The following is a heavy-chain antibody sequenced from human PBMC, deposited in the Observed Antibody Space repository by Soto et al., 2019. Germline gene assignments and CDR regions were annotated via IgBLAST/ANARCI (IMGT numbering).Heavy chain of an antibody. CDR3: AKHFRSYDFSDY. CDR2: INPNSGGT. Sequence: ASVKVSFKASGYTFTGYYMPWVLQAPGQGIECMGWINPNSGGTNYAQKFQGWVTMTRDTSISTAYMELSRLRSDDTAVYYCAKHFRSYDFSDYWGQGTLVTVSS. V-gene: IGHV1-2*04. CDR1: GYTFTGYY. J-gene: IGHJ4*02. D-gene: IGHD3-3*01.